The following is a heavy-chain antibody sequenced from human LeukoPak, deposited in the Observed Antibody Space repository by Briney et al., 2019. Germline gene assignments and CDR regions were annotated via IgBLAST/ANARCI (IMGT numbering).Heavy chain of an antibody. V-gene: IGHV3-53*01. CDR1: GFIVSSNY. J-gene: IGHJ4*02. CDR3: ARGLESCSSGSCFKD. CDR2: IYSSGST. Sequence: PGGSLRLSCAASGFIVSSNYMSWVRQAPGKGLEWVSLIYSSGSTYYTASVKGRFTISRDHSKNTLYLQMNSLRAEDAALYYCARGLESCSSGSCFKDWGQGTPVTVSS. D-gene: IGHD2-15*01.